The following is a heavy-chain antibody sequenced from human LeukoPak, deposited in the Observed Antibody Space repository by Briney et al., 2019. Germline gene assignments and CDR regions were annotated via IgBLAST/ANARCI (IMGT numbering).Heavy chain of an antibody. CDR2: ISGSGGST. J-gene: IGHJ4*02. CDR1: GFTFSSYA. V-gene: IGHV3-23*01. Sequence: GGSLRLSCAASGFTFSSYAVHWVRQAPGKGLEWVSAISGSGGSTYYADSVKGRFTISRDNSKNTLYLQMNSLRAEDTAVYYCAKDGLRLTRPHDYWGQGTLVTVSS. CDR3: AKDGLRLTRPHDY. D-gene: IGHD2-2*01.